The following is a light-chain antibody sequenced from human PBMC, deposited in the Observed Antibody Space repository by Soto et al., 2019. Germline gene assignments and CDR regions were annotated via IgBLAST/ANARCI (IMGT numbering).Light chain of an antibody. CDR3: LQDFSYPLT. J-gene: IGKJ4*01. CDR1: QGVSND. V-gene: IGKV1-6*01. CDR2: AAS. Sequence: AIQMTQSPSSLSASVGDRVTITCRASQGVSNDVGWYQQKPGKAPRLLIYAASTLQSGVPSRFSDSQSATDFTLTSSSLQPEDFATYYCLQDFSYPLTFGGGTKVEIK.